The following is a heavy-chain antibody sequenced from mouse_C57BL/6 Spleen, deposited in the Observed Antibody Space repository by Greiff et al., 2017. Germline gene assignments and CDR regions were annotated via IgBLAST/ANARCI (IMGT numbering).Heavy chain of an antibody. J-gene: IGHJ1*03. CDR3: ARIPYGSTRYWYFDV. V-gene: IGHV2-9-1*01. CDR2: IWTGGGT. CDR1: GFSLTSYA. Sequence: VQLVESGPGLVAPSQSLSITCTVSGFSLTSYAISWVRQPPGKGLEWLGVIWTGGGTNYNSALKSRLSISQDNSKSQVFLKMNSLQTDDTARYYCARIPYGSTRYWYFDVWGTGTTVTVSS. D-gene: IGHD1-1*01.